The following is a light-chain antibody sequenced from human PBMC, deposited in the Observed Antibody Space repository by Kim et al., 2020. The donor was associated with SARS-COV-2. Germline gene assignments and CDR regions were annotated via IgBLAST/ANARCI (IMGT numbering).Light chain of an antibody. V-gene: IGKV1-27*01. CDR2: GAS. CDR3: LRYNSAPWT. CDR1: QDISNS. J-gene: IGKJ1*01. Sequence: GDRFTITCRASQDISNSLAWFQHKPGRAPKLLIYGASALHSEVPSRFSGSRSGTDFTLTISSLQPEDVATFYCLRYNSAPWTFGQGTKVDIK.